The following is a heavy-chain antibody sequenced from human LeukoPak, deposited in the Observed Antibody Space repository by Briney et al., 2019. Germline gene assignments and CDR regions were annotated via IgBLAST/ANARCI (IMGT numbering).Heavy chain of an antibody. Sequence: GGSLRLSCAASGFTFSSYDMHWVRQATGKGLEWVSAIGTAGDTYYPGSVKGRFTISRENAKNSLYLQMNSLRAGDTAVYYCARVVVRGLYGMDVWGQGTTVTVSS. CDR3: ARVVVRGLYGMDV. J-gene: IGHJ6*02. CDR2: IGTAGDT. D-gene: IGHD3-10*01. CDR1: GFTFSSYD. V-gene: IGHV3-13*01.